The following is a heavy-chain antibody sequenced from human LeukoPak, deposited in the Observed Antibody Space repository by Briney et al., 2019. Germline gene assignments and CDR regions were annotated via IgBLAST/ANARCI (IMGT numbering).Heavy chain of an antibody. CDR2: INPNSGDT. CDR3: ARGDFQITRAFDY. V-gene: IGHV1-2*02. D-gene: IGHD3-16*01. J-gene: IGHJ4*02. CDR1: GYTFTGYY. Sequence: APSVKVSCKASGYTFTGYYTHWVRQAPGQGLEWMGWINPNSGDTNYAQKFQGRVTMTSDTSINTASMEMSRLRSEDTAVYYCARGDFQITRAFDYWGQGTLVTVSS.